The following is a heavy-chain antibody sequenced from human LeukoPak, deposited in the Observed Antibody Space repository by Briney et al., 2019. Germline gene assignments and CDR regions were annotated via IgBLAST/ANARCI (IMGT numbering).Heavy chain of an antibody. CDR2: IKQDGSEK. V-gene: IGHV3-7*01. CDR1: GFTFSSYA. J-gene: IGHJ4*02. D-gene: IGHD3-3*01. CDR3: ARVGSILRFLDY. Sequence: GRSLRLSCAASGFTFSSYAMHWVRQAPGKGLEWVANIKQDGSEKYYVDSVKGRFTISRDNAKNSLYLQMNSLRAEDTAVYYCARVGSILRFLDYWGQGTLVTVSS.